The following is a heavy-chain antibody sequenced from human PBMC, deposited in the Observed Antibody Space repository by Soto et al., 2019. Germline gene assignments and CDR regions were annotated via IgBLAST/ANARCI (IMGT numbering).Heavy chain of an antibody. CDR1: GFTFSSYA. D-gene: IGHD6-19*01. Sequence: GGSLRLSCAASGFTFSSYAMSWVRQAPGKGLEWVSAISGSGGSTYYADSVKGRFTISRDNSKNTLYLQMNSLRAEDTAVYYCAKLYVVAVAGPGDYWGQGTLVTVSS. V-gene: IGHV3-23*01. CDR2: ISGSGGST. CDR3: AKLYVVAVAGPGDY. J-gene: IGHJ4*02.